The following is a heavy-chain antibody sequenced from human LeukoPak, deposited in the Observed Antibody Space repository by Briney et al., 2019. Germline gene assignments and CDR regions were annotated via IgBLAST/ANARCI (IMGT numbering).Heavy chain of an antibody. V-gene: IGHV4-59*08. J-gene: IGHJ4*02. CDR1: GGSISGYY. CDR3: ARGRRRSYSSSWYGSDY. D-gene: IGHD6-13*01. Sequence: PSETLSPTCTVSGGSISGYYWSWIRQPPGKGLEYIGYIYSSGRTNYNPSLKGRVTMSVDTSKNQVSLRVTSVTAADTAVYYCARGRRRSYSSSWYGSDYWGQGTLVTVSS. CDR2: IYSSGRT.